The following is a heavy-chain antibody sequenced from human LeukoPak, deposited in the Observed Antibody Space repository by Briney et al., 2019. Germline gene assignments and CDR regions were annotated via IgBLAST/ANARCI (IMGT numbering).Heavy chain of an antibody. D-gene: IGHD7-27*01. Sequence: GGSLRLSCAAAGFTFGSFGMNWVRQAPGRGLEWVSYISSSGNAIYYAESVKGRFTISRDNSKNTLYLQMNNLRAEDTAVYYSARLTDSFDYWRQGTLVTVSS. V-gene: IGHV3-48*01. CDR3: ARLTDSFDY. CDR2: ISSSGNAI. J-gene: IGHJ4*02. CDR1: GFTFGSFG.